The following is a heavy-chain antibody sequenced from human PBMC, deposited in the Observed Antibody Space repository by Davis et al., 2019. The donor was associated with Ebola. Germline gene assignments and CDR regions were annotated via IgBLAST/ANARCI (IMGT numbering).Heavy chain of an antibody. D-gene: IGHD4-11*01. CDR3: AKVGVDYSNFHYTIFDY. Sequence: PGGSLRLSCAASGFTFSSYAMSWVRQAPGKGLEWVSAISGSGGSTYYADSVKGRFTISRDNSKNTLYLQMNSLRAEDTAVYYCAKVGVDYSNFHYTIFDYWGQGTLVTVSS. J-gene: IGHJ4*02. V-gene: IGHV3-23*01. CDR2: ISGSGGST. CDR1: GFTFSSYA.